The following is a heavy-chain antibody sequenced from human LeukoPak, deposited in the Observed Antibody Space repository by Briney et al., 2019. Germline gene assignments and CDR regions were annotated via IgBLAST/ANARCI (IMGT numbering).Heavy chain of an antibody. CDR1: GLTITTHW. CDR2: ISTDGSII. Sequence: PGGSLRLSCAAPGLTITTHWMTWVRQSPGKGLVWVSHISTDGSIIRYGDSVKGRFTISRDKAKNTLYLQMNSLTAEDTGVYYCARCLYAFALDAWGKGTTVTVS. CDR3: ARCLYAFALDA. J-gene: IGHJ6*03. V-gene: IGHV3-74*01. D-gene: IGHD2-8*01.